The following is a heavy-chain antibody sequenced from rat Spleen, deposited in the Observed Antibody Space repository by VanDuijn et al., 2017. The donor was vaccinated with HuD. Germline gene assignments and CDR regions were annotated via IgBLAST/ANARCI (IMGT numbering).Heavy chain of an antibody. CDR3: ATDYFGGYVLDA. V-gene: IGHV5-17*01. J-gene: IGHJ4*01. Sequence: EVQLVESGGGFVQPGRSLKLSCAASGFTFSDYAMAWVRQAPKKGLEWVATIIYDGTYTYYRDSVKGRFTISRDNEKVTLFLQMDSLRSEDTATYYCATDYFGGYVLDAWGQGTSVTVSS. CDR2: IIYDGTYT. D-gene: IGHD1-11*01. CDR1: GFTFSDYA.